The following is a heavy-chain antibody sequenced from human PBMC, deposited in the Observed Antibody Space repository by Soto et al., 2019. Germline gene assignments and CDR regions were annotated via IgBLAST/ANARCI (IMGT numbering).Heavy chain of an antibody. CDR3: ARGGACINGSCSEDI. J-gene: IGHJ4*02. CDR1: GYFFTHFW. Sequence: GESLKISCEASGYFFTHFWIGWVRQMPGKGLEWMGYVYPGDPDIRYSPSFRGQVTISADKSISTAYLQWSSLRASDSGMYYCARGGACINGSCSEDIWGQGTLVT. V-gene: IGHV5-51*01. CDR2: VYPGDPDI. D-gene: IGHD2-15*01.